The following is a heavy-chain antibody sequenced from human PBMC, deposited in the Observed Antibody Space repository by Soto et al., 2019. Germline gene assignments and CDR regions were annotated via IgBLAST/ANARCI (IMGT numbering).Heavy chain of an antibody. CDR2: ISYDGSNK. CDR1: GFTFSSYA. Sequence: QVQLVESGGGVVQPGRSLRLSCAASGFTFSSYAMHWVRQAPGKGLEWVAVISYDGSNKYYADSVKGRFTISRDNSKNKLYLQMNSLRAEDTAVYYCARVSPYYDFWSGPMGWGQGTLVTVSS. V-gene: IGHV3-30-3*01. CDR3: ARVSPYYDFWSGPMG. J-gene: IGHJ4*02. D-gene: IGHD3-3*01.